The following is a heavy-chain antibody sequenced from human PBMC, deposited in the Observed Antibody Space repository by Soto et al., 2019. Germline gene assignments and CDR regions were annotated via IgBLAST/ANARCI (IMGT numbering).Heavy chain of an antibody. CDR2: ISYSGST. CDR1: GGSISSSNYY. CDR3: ATRRGGECYVH. Sequence: QLQLQESGPGLVKPSETLSLTCTVSGGSISSSNYYWGWIRQPPGKGLEWIGTISYSGSTYYNPSLKSRVTISADTSKNHFSLNMSSVTAADTAVYYCATRRGGECYVHWGQGTLVTVPS. V-gene: IGHV4-39*02. D-gene: IGHD2-21*01. J-gene: IGHJ4*02.